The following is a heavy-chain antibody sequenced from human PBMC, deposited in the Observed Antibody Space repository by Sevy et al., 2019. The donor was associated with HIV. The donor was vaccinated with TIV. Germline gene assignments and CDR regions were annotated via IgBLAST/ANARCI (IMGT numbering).Heavy chain of an antibody. J-gene: IGHJ4*02. CDR1: GFLFGTHA. CDR3: TKDAGWPL. Sequence: GGSLRLSCAASGFLFGTHAMSWVRQAPGKGLGWVSGITSSASTTYYADSVKGRFTISRDNSKNTLYLQINNLRAEDTAVYYCTKDAGWPLWGQGTLVTVSS. CDR2: ITSSASTT. V-gene: IGHV3-23*01. D-gene: IGHD3-9*01.